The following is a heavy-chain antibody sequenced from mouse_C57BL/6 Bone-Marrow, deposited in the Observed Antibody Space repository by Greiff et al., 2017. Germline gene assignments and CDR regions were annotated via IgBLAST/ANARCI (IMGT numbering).Heavy chain of an antibody. CDR3: ARSSRHWYFDV. J-gene: IGHJ1*03. Sequence: EVKLVESGGGLVQPGGSLKLSCAASGFTFSDYGMAWVRQAPRKGPEWVAFISNLAYSIYYADTVTGRFTISRENAKNTLYLEMSSLRSEDTAMYYCARSSRHWYFDVWGTGTTVTVSS. D-gene: IGHD1-1*01. V-gene: IGHV5-15*01. CDR2: ISNLAYSI. CDR1: GFTFSDYG.